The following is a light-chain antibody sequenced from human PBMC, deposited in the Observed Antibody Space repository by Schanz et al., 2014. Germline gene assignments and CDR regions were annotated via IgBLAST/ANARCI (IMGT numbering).Light chain of an antibody. V-gene: IGKV3-15*01. CDR3: QQYGRLPRT. CDR2: GAS. Sequence: EIVMTQSPATLSVSPGERVTLSCRASQTIGITLAWYQQKPGQAPRLLISGASTRATGVPARFSGSGSGTEFTLTISRLEPDDFAVYYCQQYGRLPRTFGQGTKVEIK. CDR1: QTIGIT. J-gene: IGKJ1*01.